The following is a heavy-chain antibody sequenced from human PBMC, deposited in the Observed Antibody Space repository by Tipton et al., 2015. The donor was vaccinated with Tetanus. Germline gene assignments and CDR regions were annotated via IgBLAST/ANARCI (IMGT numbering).Heavy chain of an antibody. CDR2: IYQTGKT. CDR3: ARHWGVASAADY. Sequence: TLSLTCTVSGDSISRHNWWSWVRQPPGKGLEWIGEIYQTGKTNYNPSLKSRVTISLDTSRNQFSLKLSSVTAADTAVYYCARHWGVASAADYWGQGSLVTVSS. CDR1: GDSISRHNW. D-gene: IGHD6-13*01. J-gene: IGHJ4*02. V-gene: IGHV4-4*02.